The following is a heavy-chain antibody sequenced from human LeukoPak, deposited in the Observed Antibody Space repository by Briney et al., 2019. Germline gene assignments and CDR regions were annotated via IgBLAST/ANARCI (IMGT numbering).Heavy chain of an antibody. D-gene: IGHD3-3*01. J-gene: IGHJ5*02. CDR1: GGTFSSYA. Sequence: ASVKVSCKASGGTFSSYAISWVRRAPGQGLEWMGGIIPIFGTANYAQKFQGRVTITADESTSTAYMELSSLRSEDTAVYYCAREEAYYDFWSGPTNTPNWFDPWGQGALVTVSS. CDR2: IIPIFGTA. V-gene: IGHV1-69*13. CDR3: AREEAYYDFWSGPTNTPNWFDP.